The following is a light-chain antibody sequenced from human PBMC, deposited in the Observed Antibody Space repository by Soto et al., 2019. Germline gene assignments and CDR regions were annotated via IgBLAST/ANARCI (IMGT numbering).Light chain of an antibody. CDR1: RRDVGGYNY. CDR3: SSYTSSSTWV. J-gene: IGLJ3*02. V-gene: IGLV2-14*01. CDR2: EVT. Sequence: QSALTQPASVSGSPGQSITISCTGTRRDVGGYNYVSWYQQYPGKSPKLLIYEVTHRPSGVSNRFSGSKSGNTASLTISGLQAEDEADYYCSSYTSSSTWVFGGGTKVTVL.